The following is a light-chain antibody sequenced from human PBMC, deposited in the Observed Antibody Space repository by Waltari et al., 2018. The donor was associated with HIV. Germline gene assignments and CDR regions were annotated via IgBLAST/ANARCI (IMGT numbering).Light chain of an antibody. CDR3: QVWASNSAYVV. CDR2: DDT. Sequence: YELTQPPSASVAPGQTATNTCGGYNIGYRSVHWSQKKAGQAPVLVFYDDTDRPSGIPERFSGSKSGNTATLTISRVEAGDEADYYCQVWASNSAYVVFGGRTKLTVL. CDR1: NIGYRS. J-gene: IGLJ2*01. V-gene: IGLV3-21*02.